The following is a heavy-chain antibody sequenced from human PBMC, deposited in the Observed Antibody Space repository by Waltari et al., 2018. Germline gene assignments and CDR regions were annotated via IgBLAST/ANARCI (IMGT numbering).Heavy chain of an antibody. Sequence: QVQLQESGPGLLKPSETLSLTCSVSDGPIGNFYWTWIRQPPGKGLEWIGYIHRSGAAKYSPSLKSRVTISIDASMSHFSLRLTSVTAADTATYFCARDTALRPAAGPDAYDVWGQGTLVTVS. CDR1: DGPIGNFY. CDR3: ARDTALRPAAGPDAYDV. D-gene: IGHD6-13*01. J-gene: IGHJ3*01. V-gene: IGHV4-4*08. CDR2: IHRSGAA.